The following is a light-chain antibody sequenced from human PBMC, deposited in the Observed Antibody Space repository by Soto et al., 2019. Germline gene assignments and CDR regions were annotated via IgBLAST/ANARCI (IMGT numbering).Light chain of an antibody. J-gene: IGKJ4*01. CDR1: QDIGTD. CDR3: VQHYSYPLT. CDR2: EAS. V-gene: IGKV1-17*01. Sequence: DIRMTQSPSSLSASLGDRVTITCRASQDIGTDLGWYQQKPGKAPERLIYEASNLQSGVPSRFSGSGSGTEFSLTLSSLQPEDFASYYCVQHYSYPLTFGGGTKVEIK.